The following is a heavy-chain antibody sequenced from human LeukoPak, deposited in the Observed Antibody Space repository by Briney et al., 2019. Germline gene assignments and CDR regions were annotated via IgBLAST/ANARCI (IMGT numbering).Heavy chain of an antibody. CDR1: GFTFGSYG. D-gene: IGHD3-16*02. Sequence: PGGSLRLSCAASGFTFGSYGMHWVRQAPGKGLEWVAVISYDGSNKYYADSVKGRFTISRDNSKNTLYLQMNSLRAEDTAVYYCAKEQRGSYRPFYFDYWGQGTLVTVSS. CDR2: ISYDGSNK. J-gene: IGHJ4*02. CDR3: AKEQRGSYRPFYFDY. V-gene: IGHV3-30*18.